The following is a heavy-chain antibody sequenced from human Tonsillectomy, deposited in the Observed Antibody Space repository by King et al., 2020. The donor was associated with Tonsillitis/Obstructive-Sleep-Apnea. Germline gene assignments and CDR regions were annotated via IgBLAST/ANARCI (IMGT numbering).Heavy chain of an antibody. CDR2: ISYDGSNK. J-gene: IGHJ6*02. Sequence: VQLVQSGGGVVQPGRSLRLSCAASGFTFSSYAMHWVRQAPGKGLEWVAVISYDGSNKYYADSVKGRFTISRDNSKNTLYLQMNSLRAEDTAVYYCASHYGSGSPYYYYYYGMDVWGQGTTVTVSS. CDR3: ASHYGSGSPYYYYYYGMDV. V-gene: IGHV3-30*04. D-gene: IGHD3-10*01. CDR1: GFTFSSYA.